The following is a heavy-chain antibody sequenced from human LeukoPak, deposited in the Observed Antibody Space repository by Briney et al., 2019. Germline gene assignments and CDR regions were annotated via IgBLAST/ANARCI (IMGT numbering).Heavy chain of an antibody. Sequence: TLSLTCAVSGGSISSGGYYWRWIRQHPGKGLEWIGYIYYSGSTYYNPSLKSRVTISVDTSKNQFSLKLSSVTAADTAVYYCARGPTYYYDSSGYPLWGQGTLVTVSS. D-gene: IGHD3-22*01. CDR2: IYYSGST. CDR1: GGSISSGGYY. J-gene: IGHJ4*02. CDR3: ARGPTYYYDSSGYPL. V-gene: IGHV4-31*11.